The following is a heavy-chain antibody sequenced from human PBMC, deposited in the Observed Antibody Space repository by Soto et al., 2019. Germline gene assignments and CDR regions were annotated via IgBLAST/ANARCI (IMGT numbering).Heavy chain of an antibody. Sequence: PSETLSLTCTVSGDSIGSYYWNWIRQPPGKGLEWIGYVSFRGSTSYNPSLKSRVSISVDTSKNQFSLRLSSVTAADTAVYYCARSREMYYYDNSVYYAHWGQGTRVTVPS. J-gene: IGHJ4*02. V-gene: IGHV4-59*01. CDR1: GDSIGSYY. CDR3: ARSREMYYYDNSVYYAH. CDR2: VSFRGST. D-gene: IGHD3-22*01.